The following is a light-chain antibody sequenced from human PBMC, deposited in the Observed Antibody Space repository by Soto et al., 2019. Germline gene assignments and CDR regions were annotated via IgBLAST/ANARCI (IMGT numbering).Light chain of an antibody. CDR1: QDISNY. Sequence: DIQMTQSPSSLSGSVGDRFTVTCQASQDISNYLNWYQQKPGKAPKLLIYDASNLETGVPSRFSGSGSGTDFTFTISSLQPEDIATYYCQQYDNLPTFGGGTKVDI. J-gene: IGKJ4*01. CDR2: DAS. V-gene: IGKV1-33*01. CDR3: QQYDNLPT.